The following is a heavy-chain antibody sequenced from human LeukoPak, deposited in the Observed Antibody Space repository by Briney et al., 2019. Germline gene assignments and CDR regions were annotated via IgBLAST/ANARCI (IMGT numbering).Heavy chain of an antibody. CDR2: MNPNSGST. J-gene: IGHJ4*02. V-gene: IGHV1-8*01. CDR3: ARGRTMVRGVIIVYFDY. CDR1: GYTFTSYD. D-gene: IGHD3-10*01. Sequence: GASVKVSCKASGYTFTSYDINWVRQATGQGLEWMGWMNPNSGSTGYAQKFQGRVTMTRNTSISTAYMELSSPRSEDTAVYYCARGRTMVRGVIIVYFDYWGQGTLVTVSS.